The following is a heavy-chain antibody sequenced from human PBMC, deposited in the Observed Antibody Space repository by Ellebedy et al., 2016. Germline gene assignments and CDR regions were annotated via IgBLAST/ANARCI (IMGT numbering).Heavy chain of an antibody. D-gene: IGHD1/OR15-1a*01. Sequence: GESLKISXAASGFPFSSSNMNWVRQAPGKGLEWVSAISSGSTYTYYADSAKGRFTISRDNSRNSLLLQMNSLRAEDTAVYYCARTLPRNIRGWENYYYFYGLDVWGLGTTVTVSS. CDR1: GFPFSSSN. V-gene: IGHV3-21*01. CDR2: ISSGSTYT. CDR3: ARTLPRNIRGWENYYYFYGLDV. J-gene: IGHJ6*02.